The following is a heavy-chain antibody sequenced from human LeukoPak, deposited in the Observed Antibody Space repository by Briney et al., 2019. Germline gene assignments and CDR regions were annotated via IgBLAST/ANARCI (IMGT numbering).Heavy chain of an antibody. Sequence: GSLRLSCVASGFTFSSYWMSWVRQAPGKGLEWIGYIFYSGSTNYNPSLKSRVTISVDTSKNQFSLRLSSVTAADTAVYYCARTLYSSSWYWFDYWGQGTLVTVSS. J-gene: IGHJ4*02. CDR1: GFTFSSYW. V-gene: IGHV4-59*01. CDR2: IFYSGST. CDR3: ARTLYSSSWYWFDY. D-gene: IGHD6-13*01.